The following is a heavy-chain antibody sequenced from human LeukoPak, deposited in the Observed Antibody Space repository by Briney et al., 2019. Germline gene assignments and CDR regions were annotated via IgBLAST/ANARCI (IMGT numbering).Heavy chain of an antibody. D-gene: IGHD6-13*01. V-gene: IGHV1-69*05. CDR1: GGTFSSYA. CDR3: ARDQRLSSSWAFNWFDP. Sequence: SVKVSCKASGGTFSSYAISWVRQAPGQGLEWMGGIIPIFGTANYAQKFQGRVTITTDESTSTAYIELSSLRSEDTAVYYCARDQRLSSSWAFNWFDPWGQGTLVTVSS. CDR2: IIPIFGTA. J-gene: IGHJ5*02.